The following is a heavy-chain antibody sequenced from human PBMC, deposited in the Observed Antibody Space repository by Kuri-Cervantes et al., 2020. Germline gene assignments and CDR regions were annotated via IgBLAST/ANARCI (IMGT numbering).Heavy chain of an antibody. CDR2: INPSGDTT. Sequence: ASVKVSCKTSGYTFTTYYIHWVRQAPGRGLEWMGIINPSGDTTTYAQKFQGRVTMTRDTSTSTVYMELSSLRSEDTAVYYCASQWLENFDYWGQGTLVTVSS. CDR3: ASQWLENFDY. J-gene: IGHJ4*02. V-gene: IGHV1-46*01. D-gene: IGHD6-19*01. CDR1: GYTFTTYY.